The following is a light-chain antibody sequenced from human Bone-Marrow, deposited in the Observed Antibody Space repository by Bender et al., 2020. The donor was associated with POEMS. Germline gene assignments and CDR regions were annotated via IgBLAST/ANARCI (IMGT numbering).Light chain of an antibody. CDR3: CSYAGLSAFVI. Sequence: QSVLTQPPSVSGAPGQRVTISCSGTSSNIGARYDVHWYKQLPGAAPKLLIYSNNQRPSGVPDRFSGSKSGTSASLAISGLRSEDEADYSCCSYAGLSAFVIFGGGTKVTVL. J-gene: IGLJ2*01. V-gene: IGLV1-40*01. CDR1: SSNIGARYD. CDR2: SNN.